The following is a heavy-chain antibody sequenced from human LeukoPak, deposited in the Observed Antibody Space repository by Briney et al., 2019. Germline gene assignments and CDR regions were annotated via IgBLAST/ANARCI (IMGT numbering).Heavy chain of an antibody. CDR1: GFAFSSYW. D-gene: IGHD6-19*01. CDR3: ARIAVAANGWEFDY. Sequence: PGGSLRLSCAASGFAFSSYWMHWVRQALGEGLVWVSRINSDGSSTSYADSVKGRFTISRDNAKNTLYLQMNSLRAEDTAVYYCARIAVAANGWEFDYWGQGTLVTVSS. J-gene: IGHJ4*02. V-gene: IGHV3-74*01. CDR2: INSDGSST.